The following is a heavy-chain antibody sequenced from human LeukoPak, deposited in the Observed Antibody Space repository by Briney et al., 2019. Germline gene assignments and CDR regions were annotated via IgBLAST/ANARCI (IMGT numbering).Heavy chain of an antibody. CDR3: AKDGVGFGEPFDY. CDR2: ISGSGGST. J-gene: IGHJ4*02. CDR1: GFTFSSHA. V-gene: IGHV3-23*01. Sequence: GGSLRLSCAAAGFTFSSHAMSWVRQAPGKGLEWVSAISGSGGSTYYADSVKGRFTISRDNSKNTLYLQMNSLRAEDTAVYYCAKDGVGFGEPFDYWGQGTLVTVSS. D-gene: IGHD3-10*01.